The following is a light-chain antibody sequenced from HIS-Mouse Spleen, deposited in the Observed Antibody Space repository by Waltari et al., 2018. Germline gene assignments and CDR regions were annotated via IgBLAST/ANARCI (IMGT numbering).Light chain of an antibody. V-gene: IGLV2-23*01. J-gene: IGLJ2*01. CDR1: SSDVGSYNL. CDR2: EGS. CDR3: CSYAGSSTVV. Sequence: GQSITISCTGTSSDVGSYNLFSWYQQHPGKAPKLMIYEGSKRPSGVSNRFSGSKSGNTASLTISGLQAEDEADYYCCSYAGSSTVVFGGGTKLTVL.